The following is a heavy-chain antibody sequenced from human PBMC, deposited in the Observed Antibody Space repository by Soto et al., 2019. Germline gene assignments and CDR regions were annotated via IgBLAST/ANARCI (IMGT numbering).Heavy chain of an antibody. CDR2: ISPGSRYP. D-gene: IGHD2-15*01. J-gene: IGHJ5*02. CDR3: VRGGGGGLFDP. CDR1: GSTFGDSY. Sequence: GSLRPAGSVSGSTFGDSYMSWIRQAPGKGLEWLSYISPGSRYPAYADSVKGRFTISRDNAKRSLYLQMMSLTAEDTAIYYCVRGGGGGLFDPWGQGTMVTVYS. V-gene: IGHV3-11*06.